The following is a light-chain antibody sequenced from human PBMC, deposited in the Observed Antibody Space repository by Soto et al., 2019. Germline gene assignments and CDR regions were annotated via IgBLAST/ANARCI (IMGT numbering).Light chain of an antibody. CDR3: YSYAGESLYV. V-gene: IGLV2-23*02. Sequence: QSALTQPASVSASPGQSITIPCTGTSSDVGSYNLVSWFQQHPGKVPKLMIYEVTNRPSGLSDRFSGSKSGNTASLTISGLQAEDEADYYCYSYAGESLYVFGTGTKLTVL. CDR1: SSDVGSYNL. CDR2: EVT. J-gene: IGLJ1*01.